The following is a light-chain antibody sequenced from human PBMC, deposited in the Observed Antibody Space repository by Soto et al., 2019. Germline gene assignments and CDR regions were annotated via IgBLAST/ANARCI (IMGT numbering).Light chain of an antibody. CDR1: SSDVGGYNY. V-gene: IGLV2-11*01. J-gene: IGLJ1*01. CDR3: QSYDDSLSVHYV. Sequence: QSALTQPRSVSGSPGQSVTISCTGTSSDVGGYNYVSWYQQHPGKAPKLMIYDVSERPSGVPDRFSGSKSGTSASLTISGLQADDEADYYCQSYDDSLSVHYVFGTGTKVTVL. CDR2: DVS.